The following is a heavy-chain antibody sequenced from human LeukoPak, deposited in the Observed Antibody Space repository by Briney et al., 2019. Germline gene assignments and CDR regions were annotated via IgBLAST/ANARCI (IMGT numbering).Heavy chain of an antibody. D-gene: IGHD3-9*01. CDR1: GFTFSSYE. CDR2: ISSSGSTI. J-gene: IGHJ6*02. Sequence: GGSLRLSCAASGFTFSSYEMNWVRQAPGKGLEWVSYISSSGSTIYYADSVKGRFTISRDNAKNSLYLQMNSLRAEDTAVYYCARDRGDYDILTGYYRYYYYGMDVWGQGTLVTVSS. CDR3: ARDRGDYDILTGYYRYYYYGMDV. V-gene: IGHV3-48*03.